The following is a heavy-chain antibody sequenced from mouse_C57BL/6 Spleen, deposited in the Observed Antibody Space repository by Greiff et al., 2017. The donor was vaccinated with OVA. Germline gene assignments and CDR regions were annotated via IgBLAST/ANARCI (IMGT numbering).Heavy chain of an antibody. J-gene: IGHJ3*01. D-gene: IGHD2-4*01. V-gene: IGHV6-3*01. Sequence: EVKLLESGGGLVQPGGSMKLSCVASGFTFSNYWMNWVRQSPEKGLEWVAQIRLKSDNYATHYAESVKGRFTISRDDSKSSVYLQMNNLRAEDTGIYYCTKIYYDYDAFAYWGQGTLVTVSA. CDR2: IRLKSDNYAT. CDR3: TKIYYDYDAFAY. CDR1: GFTFSNYW.